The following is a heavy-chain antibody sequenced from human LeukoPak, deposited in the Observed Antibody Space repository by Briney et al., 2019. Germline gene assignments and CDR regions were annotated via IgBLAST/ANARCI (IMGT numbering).Heavy chain of an antibody. D-gene: IGHD3-22*01. J-gene: IGHJ6*02. V-gene: IGHV3-11*01. CDR3: ARAGNELVVVIIPHGMDV. CDR2: ISSSGSNI. CDR1: GFTFSDYY. Sequence: PGGSLRLSCAASGFTFSDYYMSWIRQAPGKGLEWVAYISSSGSNIYYADSVKGRFTISRDNAKNSLYLQMNSLRAEDTAVYYCARAGNELVVVIIPHGMDVWGQGTTVTVSS.